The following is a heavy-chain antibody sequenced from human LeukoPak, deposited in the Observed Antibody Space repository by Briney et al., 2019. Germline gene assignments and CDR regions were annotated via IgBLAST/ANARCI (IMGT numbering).Heavy chain of an antibody. J-gene: IGHJ3*02. Sequence: SETLSLTCAVSGGSISSGGYSWSWIRQPPGKGLEWIGYIYHSGSTYYNPSLKSRVTISVDRSKNQFSLKLSSVTAADTAVYYCAGVCGGDCYPSGAFGIWGQGTMVTVSS. V-gene: IGHV4-30-2*01. CDR3: AGVCGGDCYPSGAFGI. CDR2: IYHSGST. CDR1: GGSISSGGYS. D-gene: IGHD2-21*02.